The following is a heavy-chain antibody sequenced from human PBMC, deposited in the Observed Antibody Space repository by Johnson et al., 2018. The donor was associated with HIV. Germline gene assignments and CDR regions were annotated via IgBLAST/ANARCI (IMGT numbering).Heavy chain of an antibody. CDR2: TSKDGTTK. Sequence: QVQLVESGGGVVQPGRSLRLSCAASGFTFSTYGMHWVRQAPGKGLEWVAVTSKDGTTKDYTDSVAGRFSISRDNSRDMLYLQMNSLRPEDTAVYYCARERYGSQAIDGFDIWGQGTMVTVSS. CDR3: ARERYGSQAIDGFDI. J-gene: IGHJ3*02. CDR1: GFTFSTYG. V-gene: IGHV3-30*19. D-gene: IGHD2-15*01.